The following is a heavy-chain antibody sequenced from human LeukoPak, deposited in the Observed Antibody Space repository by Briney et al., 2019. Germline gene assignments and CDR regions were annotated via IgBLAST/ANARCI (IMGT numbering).Heavy chain of an antibody. CDR2: NNSSGST. D-gene: IGHD3-9*01. Sequence: PETLSLTCALSGGSFSEEYWSGRPHPPRGGLEWSGENNSSGSTNYNSSLKRGITTSVETSKHQSSLKLTSVTAAATAVYYCARVPEGGWLVIFDYWGQGTLVTVSS. V-gene: IGHV4-34*01. J-gene: IGHJ4*02. CDR1: GGSFSEEY. CDR3: ARVPEGGWLVIFDY.